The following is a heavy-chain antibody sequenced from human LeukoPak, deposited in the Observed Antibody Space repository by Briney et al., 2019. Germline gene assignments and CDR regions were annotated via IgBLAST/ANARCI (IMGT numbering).Heavy chain of an antibody. V-gene: IGHV1-18*01. CDR1: GYTFTNYG. CDR3: ARDADGSGTLLDY. Sequence: ASVKVSCKASGYTFTNYGITWVRQAPGQGLEWTGWISGYDGDTKYVQNLQGRVTMTTDTFTNIVYMELRSLRSNDTAVYYCARDADGSGTLLDYWGQGSLVTVSS. D-gene: IGHD3-10*01. J-gene: IGHJ4*02. CDR2: ISGYDGDT.